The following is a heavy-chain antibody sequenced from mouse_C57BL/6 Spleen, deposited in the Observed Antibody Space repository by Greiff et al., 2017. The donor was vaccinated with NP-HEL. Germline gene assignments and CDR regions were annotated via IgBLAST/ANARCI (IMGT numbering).Heavy chain of an antibody. V-gene: IGHV14-2*01. Sequence: EVNVVESGAELVKPGASVKLSCTASGFNIKDYYMHWVKQRTEQGLEWIGRIDPEDGETKYAPKFQGKATITADTSSNTAYLQLSSLTSEDTAVYYCARNYYGSSYWFAYWGQGTLVTVSA. CDR3: ARNYYGSSYWFAY. D-gene: IGHD1-1*01. J-gene: IGHJ3*01. CDR2: IDPEDGET. CDR1: GFNIKDYY.